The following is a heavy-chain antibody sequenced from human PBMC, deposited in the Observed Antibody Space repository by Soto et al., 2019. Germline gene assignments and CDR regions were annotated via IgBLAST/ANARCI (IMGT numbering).Heavy chain of an antibody. Sequence: QVQLVESGGGVVQPGKSLRLSCAASGFAFNSYGMYWVRLAPGKGLEWVAVISSDGINKYYSDSVKGRFTISRDNSKNALYLQINSLRPEDTAVYYCAAYYVPYYYWGRGTLVTVSS. V-gene: IGHV3-30*03. J-gene: IGHJ4*02. CDR1: GFAFNSYG. D-gene: IGHD3-10*02. CDR2: ISSDGINK. CDR3: AAYYVPYYY.